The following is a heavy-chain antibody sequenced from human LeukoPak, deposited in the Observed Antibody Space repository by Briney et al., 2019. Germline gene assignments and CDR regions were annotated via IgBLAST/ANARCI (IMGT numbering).Heavy chain of an antibody. CDR2: INHSGST. CDR1: GGSFSGYY. J-gene: IGHJ3*02. D-gene: IGHD5-18*01. CDR3: ARWIQLWSDAFDI. Sequence: SETLSLTCAVYGGSFSGYYWSWIRQPPGKGLEWIGEINHSGSTNYNPSLKSRVTISVDTSKNQFSLKLNSVTVADTAVYYCARWIQLWSDAFDIWGQGTKVTVSS. V-gene: IGHV4-34*01.